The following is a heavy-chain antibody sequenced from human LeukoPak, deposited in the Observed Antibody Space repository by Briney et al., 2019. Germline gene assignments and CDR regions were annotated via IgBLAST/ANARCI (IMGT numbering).Heavy chain of an antibody. J-gene: IGHJ4*02. V-gene: IGHV5-51*01. Sequence: GESLQISCQGSGYSFTSYWIGWVRQLPGKGLEWMGIIYPSDSDTRYSPSFQGQVTISADKSISTAYLQWSSLKASDTAMYYCARSPGIAAAAEWGQGTLVTVSS. CDR1: GYSFTSYW. CDR2: IYPSDSDT. D-gene: IGHD6-13*01. CDR3: ARSPGIAAAAE.